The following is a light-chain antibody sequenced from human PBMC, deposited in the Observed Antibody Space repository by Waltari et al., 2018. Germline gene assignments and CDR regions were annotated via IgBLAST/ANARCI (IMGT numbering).Light chain of an antibody. V-gene: IGLV2-14*03. CDR3: ASYTSANTVL. J-gene: IGLJ2*01. CDR1: RSDIGYYNF. CDR2: DVS. Sequence: QSGLTQPASVSGSPGQSITISCTGTRSDIGYYNFVPWYQQHPGKAAKLVIFDVSRWPSGVSHRFSGSKSGNTASLTISGLQAEDEAAYYCASYTSANTVLFGGGTKVTVL.